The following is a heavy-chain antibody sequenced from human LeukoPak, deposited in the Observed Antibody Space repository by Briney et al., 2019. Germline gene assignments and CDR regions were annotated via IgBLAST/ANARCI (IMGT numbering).Heavy chain of an antibody. J-gene: IGHJ4*02. CDR1: GFTFSSYG. Sequence: GGSLRVSCAASGFTFSSYGMHWVRQAPGKGLEWVALISYDGSNKYYADSVKGRFTISRDNSKNTLYLQMNSLRAEDTAVYYCAKEAVAGCFDYWGQGTLVTVSS. CDR3: AKEAVAGCFDY. D-gene: IGHD6-19*01. V-gene: IGHV3-30*18. CDR2: ISYDGSNK.